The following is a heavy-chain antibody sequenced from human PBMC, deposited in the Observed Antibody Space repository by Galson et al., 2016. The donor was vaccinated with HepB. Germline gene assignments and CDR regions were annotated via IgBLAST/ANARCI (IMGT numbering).Heavy chain of an antibody. J-gene: IGHJ4*02. CDR2: IYWDDDK. CDR3: AHTITLVRGTPEAVDS. D-gene: IGHD3-10*01. V-gene: IGHV2-5*02. CDR1: GFSLSSNGVG. Sequence: PALVKPTQTLTLTCSFSGFSLSSNGVGVGWIRQPPGKALEWLGIIYWDDDKRYSPSLKSRLTITKGSSKNQVVLEMTNMDPVDTATDYCAHTITLVRGTPEAVDSWGQGTLVTVSS.